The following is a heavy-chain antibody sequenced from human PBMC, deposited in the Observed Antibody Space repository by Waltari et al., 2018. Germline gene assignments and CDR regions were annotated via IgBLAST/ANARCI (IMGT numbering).Heavy chain of an antibody. CDR2: IGASAGIT. J-gene: IGHJ4*02. Sequence: EVQLLESGGGLVQPGGSLRLSCAASGFTFRSYAMSWVRQVPGKGLAWVSAIGASAGITYYADSVKGRFTISRDNSKNMLYLQMNSPRDEDTALYYCAKRDDYAEAGHFDYWGQGTLVTVSS. CDR1: GFTFRSYA. V-gene: IGHV3-23*01. D-gene: IGHD3-16*01. CDR3: AKRDDYAEAGHFDY.